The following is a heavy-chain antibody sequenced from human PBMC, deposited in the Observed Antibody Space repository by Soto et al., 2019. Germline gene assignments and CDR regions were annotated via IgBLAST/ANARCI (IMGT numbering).Heavy chain of an antibody. D-gene: IGHD6-13*01. CDR1: GFTFSSYA. CDR3: AKDVESSSWYFGY. Sequence: GGSLRLSCAASGFTFSSYAMSWVRQAPGKGLEWVSAISGSGGSTYYADSVKGRFTISRDNSKNTLYLQMNSLRAEDTAVCYCAKDVESSSWYFGYWGQGTLVTVSS. V-gene: IGHV3-23*01. J-gene: IGHJ4*02. CDR2: ISGSGGST.